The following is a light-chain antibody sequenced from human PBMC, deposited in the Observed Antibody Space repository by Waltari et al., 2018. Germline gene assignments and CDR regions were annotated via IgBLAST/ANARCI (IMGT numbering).Light chain of an antibody. CDR1: QCGSVC. J-gene: IGKJ1*01. V-gene: IGKV3-20*01. Sequence: EIVLTQSPATLSLSPGERATLSCRASQCGSVCLAWYQQKPGQAPRLLIYGASSRATGIPDRFSGSGSGTDFTLTISRLEPEDFAVYYCQQYGSSPPRTFGQGTKVEIK. CDR3: QQYGSSPPRT. CDR2: GAS.